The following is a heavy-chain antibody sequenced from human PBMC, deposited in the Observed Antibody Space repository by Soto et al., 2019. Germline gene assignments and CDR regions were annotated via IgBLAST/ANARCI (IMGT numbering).Heavy chain of an antibody. V-gene: IGHV3-48*03. Sequence: LRLSCAGSGFTFRNSEMFWVRQAPGKGLEWVSKINYSGSNIYYSKSVKGRFTISRDNAKNSLYLQMNSLTDEDTAIYFCASEALCGADRYFFEYWGPGTLVTVSS. D-gene: IGHD2-21*02. CDR3: ASEALCGADRYFFEY. CDR1: GFTFRNSE. CDR2: INYSGSNI. J-gene: IGHJ4*02.